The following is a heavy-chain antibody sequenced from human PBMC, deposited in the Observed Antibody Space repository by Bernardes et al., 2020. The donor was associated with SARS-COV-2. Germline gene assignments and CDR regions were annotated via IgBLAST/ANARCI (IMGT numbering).Heavy chain of an antibody. CDR2: VYYSGNT. V-gene: IGHV4-31*03. D-gene: IGHD4-17*01. J-gene: IGHJ4*02. CDR3: ARGYGGNRYFDY. Sequence: SETLSLTCSVSGDSISSGGYYWSWIRHHPGKGLEWIGHVYYSGNTLYNPSLQSRVIISVDTSENQFSLRLTSLTAADTAVYHCARGYGGNRYFDYWGQGNLVTVSS. CDR1: GDSISSGGYY.